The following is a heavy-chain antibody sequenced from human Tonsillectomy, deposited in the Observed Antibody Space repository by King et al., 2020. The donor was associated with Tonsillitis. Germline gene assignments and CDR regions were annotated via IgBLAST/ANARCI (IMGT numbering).Heavy chain of an antibody. CDR1: EFTFSSYG. J-gene: IGHJ4*02. CDR2: ISYDGSNK. CDR3: AKDRCVGTVTTALDY. Sequence: VQLVESGGGVVQPGRSLRLSCAASEFTFSSYGMHWVRQAPGKGLEWVAVISYDGSNKYYADSVKGRLTISRDNSKNTLYLQMNSLRSEDTAVYYCAKDRCVGTVTTALDYWGQGTLVTVSS. V-gene: IGHV3-30*18. D-gene: IGHD4-11*01.